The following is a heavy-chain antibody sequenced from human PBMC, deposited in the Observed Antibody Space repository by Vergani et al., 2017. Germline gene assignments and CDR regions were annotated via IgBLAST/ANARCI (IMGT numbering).Heavy chain of an antibody. CDR2: SGSGGST. V-gene: IGHV3-23*04. J-gene: IGHJ6*02. CDR1: GFTVSSNY. Sequence: EVQLVESGGGLIQPGGSLRLSCAASGFTVSSNYMSWVRQAPGKGLEWVSAISGSGGSTYYADSVKGRFPISRDNSKNTLYLQMNSLRAEDTAVYYCARDFRNYFHYYGMDVWGQGTTVTVSS. CDR3: ARDFRNYFHYYGMDV. D-gene: IGHD1-14*01.